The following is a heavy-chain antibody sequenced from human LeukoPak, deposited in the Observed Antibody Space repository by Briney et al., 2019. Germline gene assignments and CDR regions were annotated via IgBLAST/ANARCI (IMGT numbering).Heavy chain of an antibody. CDR3: ANGGMGATDY. CDR1: GFTFSSYA. CDR2: ISGSGGST. V-gene: IGHV3-23*01. D-gene: IGHD1-26*01. J-gene: IGHJ4*02. Sequence: PGGSLRLSCAASGFTFSSYAMSWVRQAPGKGLEWVSAISGSGGSTYYADSVKGRFTISRDNSKNTPYLQMNSLRAEDTAVYYCANGGMGATDYWGQGTLVTVSS.